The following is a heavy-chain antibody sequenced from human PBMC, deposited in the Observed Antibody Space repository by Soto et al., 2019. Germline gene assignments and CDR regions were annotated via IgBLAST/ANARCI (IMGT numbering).Heavy chain of an antibody. CDR1: GGTFSTYA. CDR2: IIPIFGTA. J-gene: IGHJ4*02. V-gene: IGHV1-69*01. CDR3: ARGSAPAATPYYFDY. Sequence: QVHLVQSGAEVKKPGSSVEVSCKAFGGTFSTYAISWVRQAPGQGLEWMGGIIPIFGTANYAQKFQGRVTITADVSTSTAYMQLSGLRSEDSAVYYCARGSAPAATPYYFDYWGQGTLVTVSS.